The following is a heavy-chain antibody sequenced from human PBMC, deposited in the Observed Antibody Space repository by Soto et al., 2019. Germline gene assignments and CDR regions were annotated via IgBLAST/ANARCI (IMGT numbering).Heavy chain of an antibody. Sequence: QVQLVQSGAEVKKPGASVKVSCKASGYTFTSYGISWVRQAPGQGLEWMGWISAYNGNTNYAQKHQGRVTITTDTPTSTAYMVLRSLRSDDTAVYYCAGSSSGSLLNGYYYYGMDVWGQGTTVTVSS. V-gene: IGHV1-18*01. CDR2: ISAYNGNT. J-gene: IGHJ6*02. CDR1: GYTFTSYG. CDR3: AGSSSGSLLNGYYYYGMDV. D-gene: IGHD1-26*01.